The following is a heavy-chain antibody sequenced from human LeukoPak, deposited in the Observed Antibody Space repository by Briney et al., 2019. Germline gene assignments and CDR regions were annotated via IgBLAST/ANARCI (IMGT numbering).Heavy chain of an antibody. Sequence: GGSLRLSCAASGFIVSSNYVSWVRQAPGKGLEWVSYINSSGSTIYYADSVKGRFTISRDNAKNSLYLQMNSLRAEDTAVYYCAREGTIVLWYFDYWGQGTLVTVSS. V-gene: IGHV3-11*04. J-gene: IGHJ4*02. D-gene: IGHD2-15*01. CDR3: AREGTIVLWYFDY. CDR2: INSSGSTI. CDR1: GFIVSSNY.